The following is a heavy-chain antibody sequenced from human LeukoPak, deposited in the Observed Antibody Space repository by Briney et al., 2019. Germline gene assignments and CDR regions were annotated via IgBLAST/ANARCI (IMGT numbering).Heavy chain of an antibody. CDR2: IWYDGSNK. CDR3: ARDLYSSGWTGMDY. D-gene: IGHD6-19*01. J-gene: IGHJ4*02. V-gene: IGHV3-33*01. Sequence: GGSLRLSCAASGFTFSSYGMHWVRQAPGKGLEWVAVIWYDGSNKYYADSVKGRFTISRDNSKNTLYLQMNSLRAEDTAVYYCARDLYSSGWTGMDYWGQGTLVTVSS. CDR1: GFTFSSYG.